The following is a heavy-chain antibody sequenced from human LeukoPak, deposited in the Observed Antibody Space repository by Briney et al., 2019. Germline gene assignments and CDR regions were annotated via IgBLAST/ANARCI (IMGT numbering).Heavy chain of an antibody. CDR1: GGSISSSNW. Sequence: SETLSLTCAVSGGSISSSNWWNWVRQPPGKGLEWIGEIYHSGSTNYNPSLKSRVTISVDKSKNQFSLKLSSATAADTAVYYCARAMDAVQSSGYYYDAFDIWGQGTMVTVSS. CDR2: IYHSGST. CDR3: ARAMDAVQSSGYYYDAFDI. J-gene: IGHJ3*02. D-gene: IGHD3-22*01. V-gene: IGHV4-4*02.